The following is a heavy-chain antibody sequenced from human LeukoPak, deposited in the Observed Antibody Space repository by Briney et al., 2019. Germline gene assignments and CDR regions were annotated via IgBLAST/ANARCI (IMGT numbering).Heavy chain of an antibody. Sequence: GASVKVSCKASGYTFTDYGISWVRQAPGQGLEWMGWISAYNGNTNHAQKLQGRVTMTTDTSTSTAYMEVRSLRSDDTAVYYCAGETGSYKGNYFDYWGQGALVTVSS. J-gene: IGHJ4*02. CDR2: ISAYNGNT. CDR3: AGETGSYKGNYFDY. CDR1: GYTFTDYG. V-gene: IGHV1-18*04. D-gene: IGHD3-9*01.